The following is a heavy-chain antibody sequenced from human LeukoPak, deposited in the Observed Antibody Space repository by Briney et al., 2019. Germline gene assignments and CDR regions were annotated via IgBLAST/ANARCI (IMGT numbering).Heavy chain of an antibody. CDR2: IRSKANSYAT. Sequence: GGSLRLSCAASGFTFSGSAMHWVRQASGKGLEWVGRIRSKANSYATAYAASVKGRFTTSRDDSKNTAYLQMNSLKTEDTDVYYCTRPGCGGDCYDYWGQGTLVSVSS. CDR1: GFTFSGSA. CDR3: TRPGCGGDCYDY. V-gene: IGHV3-73*01. D-gene: IGHD2-21*01. J-gene: IGHJ4*02.